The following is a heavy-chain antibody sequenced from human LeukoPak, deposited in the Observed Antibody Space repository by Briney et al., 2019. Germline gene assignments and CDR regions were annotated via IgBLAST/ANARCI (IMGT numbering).Heavy chain of an antibody. V-gene: IGHV1-24*01. D-gene: IGHD1/OR15-1a*01. CDR3: ADELEQDYFDY. J-gene: IGHJ4*02. CDR2: FDPEDGET. CDR1: GYTXSEFS. Sequence: ASVKVSCKVSGYTXSEFSMHWVRQAPGKGPEWMGGFDPEDGETIYAQKFQGRVSMTEDTSTDTAYMELSSLRSEDTAMYYCADELEQDYFDYWGQGTLVTVSS.